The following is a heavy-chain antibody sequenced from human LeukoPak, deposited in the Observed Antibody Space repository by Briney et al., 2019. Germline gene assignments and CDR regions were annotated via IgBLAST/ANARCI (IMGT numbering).Heavy chain of an antibody. CDR2: ISGSGGGT. D-gene: IGHD3-10*02. Sequence: GGTLRLSCTASGFTFSSYGMSWVRQAPGRGLERVAAISGSGGGTYYSDSVKGRFTISRDNAKNSLYLQMNSLRAEDTAVYYCAELGITMIGGVWGKGTTVTISS. V-gene: IGHV3-23*01. J-gene: IGHJ6*04. CDR1: GFTFSSYG. CDR3: AELGITMIGGV.